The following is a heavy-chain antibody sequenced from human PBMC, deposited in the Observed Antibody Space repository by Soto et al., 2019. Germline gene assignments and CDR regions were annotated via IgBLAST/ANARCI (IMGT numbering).Heavy chain of an antibody. CDR3: ARDAYYDFWSGKFGGDYYYMDV. Sequence: SCKASGYTFTSYYMHWVRQPPGKGLEWIGYIYYSGSTNYNPSLKSRVTISVDTSKNQFSLKLSSVTAADTAVYYCARDAYYDFWSGKFGGDYYYMDVWGKGTTVTVSS. J-gene: IGHJ6*03. CDR2: IYYSGST. D-gene: IGHD3-3*01. CDR1: GYTFTSYY. V-gene: IGHV4-59*01.